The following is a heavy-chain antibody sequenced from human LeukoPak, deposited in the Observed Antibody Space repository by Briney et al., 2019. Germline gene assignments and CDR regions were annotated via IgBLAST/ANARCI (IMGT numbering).Heavy chain of an antibody. CDR2: IYTSGST. CDR3: ARSGGSSGWYYFDN. D-gene: IGHD6-19*01. Sequence: SETLSLTCTVSAGSISSHYWSWIRQPAGKGLEWIGRIYTSGSTNYNPSLSSRVTMSVDTSKNQFSLNLRSVTAADTAVYYCARSGGSSGWYYFDNWGQGALVTVSS. J-gene: IGHJ4*02. CDR1: AGSISSHY. V-gene: IGHV4-4*07.